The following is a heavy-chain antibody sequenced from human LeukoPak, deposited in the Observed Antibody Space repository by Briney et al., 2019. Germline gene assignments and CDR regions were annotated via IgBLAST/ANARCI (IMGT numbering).Heavy chain of an antibody. CDR1: GGSISSYY. D-gene: IGHD1-1*01. CDR2: IYTSGST. CDR3: ARATTGTDSYYYGMDV. V-gene: IGHV4-4*07. J-gene: IGHJ6*02. Sequence: SETLSLTCTVSGGSISSYYWSWIRQPPGKGLEWIGRIYTSGSTNYNPSLKSRVTMSVDTSKNQFSLKLSSVTAADTAVYYCARATTGTDSYYYGMDVWGQGTTVTVSS.